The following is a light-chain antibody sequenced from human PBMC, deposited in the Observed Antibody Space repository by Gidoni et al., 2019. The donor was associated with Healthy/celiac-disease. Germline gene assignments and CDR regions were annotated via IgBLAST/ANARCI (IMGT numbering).Light chain of an antibody. J-gene: IGKJ4*01. Sequence: ELVLTQSPATLSLSPGERATLSCRASQSVSSYLAWYQQKPGQAPRLLIYDASNRATGIPARFSGSGSGTDFTLTISSLEPEDFAVYYCQQRSNWPLGELTFGGGTKVEIK. CDR3: QQRSNWPLGELT. V-gene: IGKV3-11*01. CDR1: QSVSSY. CDR2: DAS.